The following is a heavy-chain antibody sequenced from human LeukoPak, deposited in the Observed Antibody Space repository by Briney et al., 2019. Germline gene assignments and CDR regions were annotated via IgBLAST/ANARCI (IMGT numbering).Heavy chain of an antibody. CDR3: ASVYCSDGSCYSFDY. CDR2: ISFSGTT. V-gene: IGHV4-39*01. D-gene: IGHD2-15*01. Sequence: PSETLSLTCTVSGGSMSSSNYYWGWIRQPPGKGLEWIGSISFSGTTYYNPPLASRVTISVDTSNNRFSLKMTSVTAADTAIYYCASVYCSDGSCYSFDYWGQGTLITVSS. CDR1: GGSMSSSNYY. J-gene: IGHJ4*02.